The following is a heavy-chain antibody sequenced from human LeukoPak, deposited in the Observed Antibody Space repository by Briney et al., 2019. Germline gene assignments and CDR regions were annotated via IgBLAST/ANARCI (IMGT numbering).Heavy chain of an antibody. CDR3: ASETQDSSGYYPFDY. V-gene: IGHV1-2*02. Sequence: ASVKVSCKASGYTFTGYYMHWVRQAPGQGLEWIGWINPNSGGTNYSQKFQGRVTMTRDTSISTAYMELSRLRSDDTAVYYCASETQDSSGYYPFDYWGQGTLVTVSS. J-gene: IGHJ4*02. CDR2: INPNSGGT. D-gene: IGHD3-22*01. CDR1: GYTFTGYY.